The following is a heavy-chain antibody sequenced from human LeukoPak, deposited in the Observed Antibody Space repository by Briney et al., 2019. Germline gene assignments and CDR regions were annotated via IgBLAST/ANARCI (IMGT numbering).Heavy chain of an antibody. Sequence: ASVTVSCKASGYSFTAYYVHWVRQAPGQGLEWMGLINPNTGVTKFAQKFHGRVTMSRDTSISTAYMKLNRLTSDDTAVYYCARGNYGRGDPWGQGSLVTVSA. V-gene: IGHV1-2*06. CDR2: INPNTGVT. CDR3: ARGNYGRGDP. CDR1: GYSFTAYY. D-gene: IGHD4-11*01. J-gene: IGHJ5*02.